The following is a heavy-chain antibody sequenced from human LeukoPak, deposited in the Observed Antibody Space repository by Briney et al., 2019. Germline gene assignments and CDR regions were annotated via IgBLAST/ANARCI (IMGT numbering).Heavy chain of an antibody. CDR1: GYTFTSYY. CDR2: INPSGGST. V-gene: IGHV1-46*03. CDR3: ARAESSITIFGVGDFDY. Sequence: ASVKVSCKASGYTFTSYYMHWVRQAPGQGLEWMGIINPSGGSTSYAQKFQGRVTMTRDTSTSTVYMELSSLRSEDTAVYYCARAESSITIFGVGDFDYWGQGTLVTVSS. D-gene: IGHD3-3*01. J-gene: IGHJ4*02.